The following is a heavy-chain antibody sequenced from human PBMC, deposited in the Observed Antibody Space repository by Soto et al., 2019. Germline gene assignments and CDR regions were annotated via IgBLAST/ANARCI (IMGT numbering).Heavy chain of an antibody. Sequence: QVQLVQSGAEVTKPGSSVRVSCKASGGTLRSHAINWVRQAPGQGLEWMGGIIPIFGSPNYAQKFQGRVTITADESSITAYMELSSLRSEDTAVYYLSGTVEIPYYHGMDVWGQGPTVTVSS. J-gene: IGHJ6*02. V-gene: IGHV1-69*01. CDR2: IIPIFGSP. CDR3: SGTVEIPYYHGMDV. CDR1: GGTLRSHA. D-gene: IGHD4-4*01.